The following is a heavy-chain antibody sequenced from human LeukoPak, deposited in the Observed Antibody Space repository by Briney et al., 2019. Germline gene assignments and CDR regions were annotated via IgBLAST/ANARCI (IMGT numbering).Heavy chain of an antibody. CDR2: INHSGST. CDR1: GGPFSGYY. Sequence: SETLSLSCAVYGGPFSGYYWSWIRQPPGKGLEWIGEINHSGSTNYNPSLKSRVTISVDTSKNQFSLKLSSVTAADTAVYYCARGRWFDPWGQGTLVTVSS. CDR3: ARGRWFDP. V-gene: IGHV4-34*01. J-gene: IGHJ5*02.